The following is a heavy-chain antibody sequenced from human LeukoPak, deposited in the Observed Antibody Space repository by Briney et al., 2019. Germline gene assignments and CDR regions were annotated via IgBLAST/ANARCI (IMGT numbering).Heavy chain of an antibody. V-gene: IGHV3-23*01. CDR1: GFTFSSYA. Sequence: GGSLRLSCAASGFTFSSYAMSWVRQAPGKGLEWVSAISGSGGSTYYADSVKGRFTISRDNSKNTLYLQMSSLRAGDTAVYYCAKQTRSSANYFDYWGQGTLVTVSS. J-gene: IGHJ4*02. CDR2: ISGSGGST. CDR3: AKQTRSSANYFDY. D-gene: IGHD6-6*01.